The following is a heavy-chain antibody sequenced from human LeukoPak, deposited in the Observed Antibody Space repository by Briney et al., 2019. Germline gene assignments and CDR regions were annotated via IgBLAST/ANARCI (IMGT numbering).Heavy chain of an antibody. V-gene: IGHV3-21*01. D-gene: IGHD2-15*01. CDR2: ISSSSSYI. CDR1: GFTFSSYS. Sequence: PGGSLRLSCAASGFTFSSYSMNWVRQAPGKGLEWVSSISSSSSYIYYADSVKGRFTISRDNAKNSLYLQMNSLRAEDTAVYYCASKGTDIVVDHYYYYYGMDVWGQGTTVTVSS. J-gene: IGHJ6*02. CDR3: ASKGTDIVVDHYYYYYGMDV.